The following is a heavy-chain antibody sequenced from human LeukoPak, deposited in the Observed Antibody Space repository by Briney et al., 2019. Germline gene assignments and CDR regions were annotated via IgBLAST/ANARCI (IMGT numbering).Heavy chain of an antibody. Sequence: PGGSLRLSCAASGFTFRAYSLSWVRQASGKGLEWVSFITGSSGDILYADSVKGRFTVSRDNAKNTLYLQMDSLTAEDTAVYFCARVAGHYFDYWGQGSLVTVSS. CDR1: GFTFRAYS. D-gene: IGHD3-10*01. J-gene: IGHJ4*02. CDR3: ARVAGHYFDY. V-gene: IGHV3-21*05. CDR2: ITGSSGDI.